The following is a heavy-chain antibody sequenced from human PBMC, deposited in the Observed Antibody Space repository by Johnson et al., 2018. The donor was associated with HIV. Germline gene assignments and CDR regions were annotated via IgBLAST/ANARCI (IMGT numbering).Heavy chain of an antibody. CDR1: GFSFDDYG. J-gene: IGHJ3*02. CDR3: TRARYSSSWYNGDAFDI. D-gene: IGHD6-13*01. CDR2: IDWNGGST. Sequence: VQLVESGGGVVRPGGSLKLSCAASGFSFDDYGMSWVRQPPGKGLEWVSGIDWNGGSTSYADSVRGRFTLSRDNAKNSLYLQMNSLRAEDTALYYCTRARYSSSWYNGDAFDIWGQGTMVTVSS. V-gene: IGHV3-20*04.